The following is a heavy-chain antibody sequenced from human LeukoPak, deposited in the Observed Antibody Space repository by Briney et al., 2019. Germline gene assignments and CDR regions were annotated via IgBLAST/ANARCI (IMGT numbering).Heavy chain of an antibody. CDR2: IYTSGST. D-gene: IGHD3-10*01. V-gene: IGHV4-4*07. CDR3: ARDQEYRAWPLWFGDRWFDP. CDR1: GGSTSSYY. J-gene: IGHJ5*02. Sequence: PSETLSLTCTVSGGSTSSYYWSWIRQPAGKGLEWIGRIYTSGSTNYNPSLKSRVTMSVDTSKNQFSLKLSSVTAADTAVYYCARDQEYRAWPLWFGDRWFDPWGQGTLVTVSS.